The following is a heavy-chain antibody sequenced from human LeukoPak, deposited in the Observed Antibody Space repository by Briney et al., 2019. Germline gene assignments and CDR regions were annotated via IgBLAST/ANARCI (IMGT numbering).Heavy chain of an antibody. V-gene: IGHV3-7*05. J-gene: IGHJ4*03. CDR1: GLTFSNYW. CDR3: ATGGSHHVY. Sequence: PGGSLRLSCVASGLTFSNYWLTWVRQAPGKGLEWVANINRDGSEKYYVDSVKGRFTISRDNANNSWNLQMNSLRAEDTAVYFCATGGSHHVYWGHGTLVTVSS. D-gene: IGHD1-26*01. CDR2: INRDGSEK.